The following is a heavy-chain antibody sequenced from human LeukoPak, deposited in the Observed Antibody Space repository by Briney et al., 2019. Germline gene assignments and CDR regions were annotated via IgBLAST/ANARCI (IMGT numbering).Heavy chain of an antibody. CDR1: GFTFSSYA. V-gene: IGHV3-30-3*01. CDR3: ARAPVYSAYDSVGPGDAFDI. CDR2: VSYDGNNK. Sequence: GGSLRLSCAASGFTFSSYAIHWVHQAPGKGLEWVAVVSYDGNNKYYADTVKGRFTVSRDNSKSTLYLQMNSLRAGDTAVYYCARAPVYSAYDSVGPGDAFDIWGQGTMVTVSS. J-gene: IGHJ3*02. D-gene: IGHD5-12*01.